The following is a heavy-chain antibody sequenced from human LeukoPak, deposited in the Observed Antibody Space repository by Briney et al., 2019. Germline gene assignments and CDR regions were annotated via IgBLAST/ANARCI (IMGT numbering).Heavy chain of an antibody. CDR1: GFTFSSYA. D-gene: IGHD2-15*01. Sequence: PGGSLRLSCAASGFTFSSYAMSWVRQAPGKGQEWVSAISGSGGSTYYADSVRGRFAISRDNSKNTLYLQMYSLRAEDTAVYYCAKDPAPYCGGGSCYIDYWGQGTLVTISS. CDR2: ISGSGGST. CDR3: AKDPAPYCGGGSCYIDY. J-gene: IGHJ4*02. V-gene: IGHV3-23*01.